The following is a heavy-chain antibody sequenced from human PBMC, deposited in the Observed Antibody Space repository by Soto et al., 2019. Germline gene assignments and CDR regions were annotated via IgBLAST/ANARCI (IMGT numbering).Heavy chain of an antibody. CDR3: ATVLRGVVNWFDP. J-gene: IGHJ5*02. D-gene: IGHD3-10*01. V-gene: IGHV1-18*01. CDR1: GDTFTNSG. CDR2: IATYNSNR. Sequence: HLVQSGPEVKKPGASITVSCKTSGDTFTNSGLSWVRQAPGQGLEWMGWIATYNSNRNYAQKFQGRLTLTTDTSTSTAYMELKSLRYDDTAVYYCATVLRGVVNWFDPWGQGTLVTVSS.